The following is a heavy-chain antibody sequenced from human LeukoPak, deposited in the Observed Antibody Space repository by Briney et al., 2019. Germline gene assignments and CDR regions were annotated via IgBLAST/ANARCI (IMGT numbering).Heavy chain of an antibody. Sequence: ASVKVSCKASGYTFTGYYMHWVRQAPGQGLEWMGWINPNSGGTNYAQKFQGRVTMTTDTSTSTAYMELRSLRSDDTAVYYCARMPLVRGQIWSFDYWGQGTLVTVSS. CDR1: GYTFTGYY. CDR2: INPNSGGT. V-gene: IGHV1-2*02. J-gene: IGHJ4*02. D-gene: IGHD3-10*01. CDR3: ARMPLVRGQIWSFDY.